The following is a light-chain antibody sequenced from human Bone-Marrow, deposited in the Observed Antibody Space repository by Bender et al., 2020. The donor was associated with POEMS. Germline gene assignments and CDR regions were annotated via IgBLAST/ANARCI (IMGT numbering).Light chain of an antibody. CDR2: EVT. Sequence: QSALTQPPSASGSPGQSVTISCTGTTSDVGRYNYVSWYQHHPGKAPKLLISEVTKRPSGVSNRFSGSKSGNTASLTISGLQAEDEAHYYCSSYTGSTTFVIFGGGTKLTVV. CDR1: TSDVGRYNY. J-gene: IGLJ2*01. V-gene: IGLV2-23*02. CDR3: SSYTGSTTFVI.